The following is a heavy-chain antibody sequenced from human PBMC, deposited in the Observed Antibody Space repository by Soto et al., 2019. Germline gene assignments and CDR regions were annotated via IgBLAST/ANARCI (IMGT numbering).Heavy chain of an antibody. V-gene: IGHV3-30*03. D-gene: IGHD1-20*01. CDR2: ISYDGSNK. CDR3: AAVNWNYPDY. CDR1: GFTFSSYG. J-gene: IGHJ4*02. Sequence: ESGGGVVQPGRSLRLSCAASGFTFSSYGMHWVRQAPGKGLEWVAVISYDGSNKYYADSVKGRFTISRDNSKNTLYLQMNSLRAEDTAVYYCAAVNWNYPDYWGQGTLITVSS.